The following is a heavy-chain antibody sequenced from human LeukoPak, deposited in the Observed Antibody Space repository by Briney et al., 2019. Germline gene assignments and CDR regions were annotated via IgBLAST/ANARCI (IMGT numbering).Heavy chain of an antibody. J-gene: IGHJ4*02. D-gene: IGHD3-22*01. Sequence: PSETLSPTCAVYGGSFSGYYWSWIRQPPGKGLEWIGEINHSGSTNYNPSLKSRVTISVDTSKNQFSLKLSSVTAADTAVYYCARLLYYYDSSGYYFRKLYFDYWGQGTLVTVSS. V-gene: IGHV4-34*01. CDR2: INHSGST. CDR1: GGSFSGYY. CDR3: ARLLYYYDSSGYYFRKLYFDY.